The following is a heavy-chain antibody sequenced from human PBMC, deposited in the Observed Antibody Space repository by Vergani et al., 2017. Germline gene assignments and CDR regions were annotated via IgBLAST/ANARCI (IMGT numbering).Heavy chain of an antibody. CDR3: ARAITIVGVVINYYYYMDV. CDR1: GGTFSSYA. Sequence: QVQLVQSGAEVKKPGSSVKVSCKASGGTFSSYAISWVRQAPGQGLEWMGGIIPIFGTANYAQKFQGRVTITADESTSTAYMELSSLRSEDTAVYYCARAITIVGVVINYYYYMDVWGKGTTVTVSS. J-gene: IGHJ6*03. V-gene: IGHV1-69*01. D-gene: IGHD3-3*01. CDR2: IIPIFGTA.